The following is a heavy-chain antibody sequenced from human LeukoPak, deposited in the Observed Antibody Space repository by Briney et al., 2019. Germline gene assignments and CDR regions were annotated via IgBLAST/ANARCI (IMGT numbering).Heavy chain of an antibody. Sequence: ASVKVSFKTSGYTFTTYGISWVRQAPGQGLEWMGWISAYNGNTNYAQKLQGRVTMTTDTSTSTAYMELRSLRSDDTAVYYCARGGYCSGGTCYQTKFDPWGQGTLVTVSS. CDR1: GYTFTTYG. V-gene: IGHV1-18*01. CDR3: ARGGYCSGGTCYQTKFDP. D-gene: IGHD2-15*01. J-gene: IGHJ5*02. CDR2: ISAYNGNT.